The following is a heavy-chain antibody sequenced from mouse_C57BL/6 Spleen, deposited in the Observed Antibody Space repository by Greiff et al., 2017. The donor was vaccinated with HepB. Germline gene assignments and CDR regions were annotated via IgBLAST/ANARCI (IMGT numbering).Heavy chain of an antibody. J-gene: IGHJ3*01. CDR3: ARLTAQATGFAY. V-gene: IGHV1-82*01. Sequence: VQLQQSGPELVKPGASVKISCKASGYAFSSSWMNWVKQRPGKGLEWIGRIYPGDGDTNYNGKFKGKATLTADNSSSTAYMQLSSLTSVDSAVYFCARLTAQATGFAYWGQGTLVTVSA. D-gene: IGHD3-2*02. CDR2: IYPGDGDT. CDR1: GYAFSSSW.